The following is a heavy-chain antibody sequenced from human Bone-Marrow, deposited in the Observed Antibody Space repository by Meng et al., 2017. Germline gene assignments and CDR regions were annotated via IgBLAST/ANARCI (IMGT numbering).Heavy chain of an antibody. Sequence: SVKVSCKASGGTFSSYAISWVRQAPGQGLEWMGGIIPIFGTANYAQKFQGRVTITADESTSTAYMELSSLRSEDTAVYYCARDLTRIAAAGYLDYWGQGTRVTGYS. V-gene: IGHV1-69*13. J-gene: IGHJ4*02. CDR1: GGTFSSYA. D-gene: IGHD6-13*01. CDR2: IIPIFGTA. CDR3: ARDLTRIAAAGYLDY.